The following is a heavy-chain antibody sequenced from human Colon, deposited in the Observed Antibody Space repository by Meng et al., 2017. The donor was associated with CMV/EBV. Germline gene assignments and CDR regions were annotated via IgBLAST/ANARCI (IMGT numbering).Heavy chain of an antibody. V-gene: IGHV1-18*01. CDR2: ISTLNGNT. J-gene: IGHJ4*02. D-gene: IGHD1-1*01. Sequence: ASVKVSCKASGYNFAYHGINWVRQVPGQGLEWMGWISTLNGNTNYALNFWGRVTMTTDASTATAYMELSSLRSADTAMYFCARGLGHASNNSHDYWGQGTLVTVSS. CDR3: ARGLGHASNNSHDY. CDR1: GYNFAYHG.